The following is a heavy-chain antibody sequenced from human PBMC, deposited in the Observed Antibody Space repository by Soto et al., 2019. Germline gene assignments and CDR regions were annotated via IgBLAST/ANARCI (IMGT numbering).Heavy chain of an antibody. V-gene: IGHV1-2*02. CDR1: GYTFTAYY. D-gene: IGHD3-10*02. CDR3: ARNMDYYYGRGSGNGQGV. J-gene: IGHJ6*01. CDR2: INPKFGDT. Sequence: QVQLVQSGAEVKEPGDSVRVSCEASGYTFTAYYIHWVRRAPGQGLEWMGWINPKFGDTTYAQEFHGMVSMTRDMSISPFYMELSRLRSTDTAIYYCARNMDYYYGRGSGNGQGVWGQGTTVTVFS.